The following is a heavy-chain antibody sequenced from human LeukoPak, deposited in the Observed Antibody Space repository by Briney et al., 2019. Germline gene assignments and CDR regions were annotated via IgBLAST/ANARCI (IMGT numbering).Heavy chain of an antibody. D-gene: IGHD3-22*01. V-gene: IGHV3-48*04. J-gene: IGHJ6*03. CDR2: ISSSGSTI. CDR3: AKDYYDSSGYHYFYYYYYYMDV. CDR1: GFTFSSYG. Sequence: GGSLRLSCAASGFTFSSYGMSWARQAPGKGLEWVSYISSSGSTIYYADSVKGRFTISRDNAKNSLYLQMNSLRAEDTAVYYCAKDYYDSSGYHYFYYYYYYMDVWGKGTTVTISS.